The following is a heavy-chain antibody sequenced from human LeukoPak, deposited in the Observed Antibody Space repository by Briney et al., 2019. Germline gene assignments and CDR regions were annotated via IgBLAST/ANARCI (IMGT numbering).Heavy chain of an antibody. V-gene: IGHV3-30*02. Sequence: GGSLTLSCAASGFTFSSYGMHWVRQPPGKGLEWVAFIRYDGSNKYDADSVKGRFTISRDNSKNTLHLQMNSLRAEDTAVYYCAKDDRYSGSKGLYYYYMDVWGKGTTVTVSS. CDR3: AKDDRYSGSKGLYYYYMDV. CDR2: IRYDGSNK. CDR1: GFTFSSYG. J-gene: IGHJ6*03. D-gene: IGHD1-26*01.